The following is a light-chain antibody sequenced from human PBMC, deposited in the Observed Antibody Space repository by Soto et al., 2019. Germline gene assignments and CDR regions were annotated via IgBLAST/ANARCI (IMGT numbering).Light chain of an antibody. Sequence: QSALTQPASVSGSPGQSITISCTGTSSDVGDYNFVSWYQQHPDKAPKLMIYEVSNRPSGVSNRFSGSKSGNTASLTISGLQAEDEADYYCSSYTSSSTRVFGGGTKLTVL. J-gene: IGLJ3*02. CDR1: SSDVGDYNF. V-gene: IGLV2-14*01. CDR2: EVS. CDR3: SSYTSSSTRV.